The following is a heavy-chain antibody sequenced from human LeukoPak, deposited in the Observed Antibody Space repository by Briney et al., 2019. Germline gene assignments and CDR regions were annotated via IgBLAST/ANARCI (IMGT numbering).Heavy chain of an antibody. CDR1: GFTFSTYA. CDR2: ILYDGNNK. D-gene: IGHD5-18*01. V-gene: IGHV3-30-3*01. J-gene: IGHJ6*02. CDR3: ARGRKYSYGTYYYGLDV. Sequence: PGGSLRLSCVASGFTFSTYAMHWVRQAPGEGLEWVAVILYDGNNKYYADSVKGRFTISRDNSKNTLYLQMNSLRAEDTAVYYCARGRKYSYGTYYYGLDVWGQGTTVTVCS.